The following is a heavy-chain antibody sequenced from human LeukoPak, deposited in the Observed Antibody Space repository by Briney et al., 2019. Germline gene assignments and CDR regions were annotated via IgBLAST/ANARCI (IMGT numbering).Heavy chain of an antibody. CDR3: ARVGMENFYDL. V-gene: IGHV3-64*02. CDR1: GFTFSGFS. Sequence: GSLRLSCAASGFTFSGFSMHWIRQAPGRGLEYVSAINGDGDKTFYTDSVRGRFTIFRDNSKNTLFLQMGSLRGEDTALYFCARVGMENFYDLWGQGTLVTVSS. CDR2: INGDGDKT. J-gene: IGHJ5*02. D-gene: IGHD2/OR15-2a*01.